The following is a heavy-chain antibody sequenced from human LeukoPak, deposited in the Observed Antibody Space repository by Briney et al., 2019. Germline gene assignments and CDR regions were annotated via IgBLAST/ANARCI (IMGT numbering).Heavy chain of an antibody. Sequence: SETLSLTCTVSGGSINSYYWGWVRQPPGEGLEWIGYIYYSGSTNYNPSLKSRVTMSVDTSKNQFSLKLSSVTAADTAVYYCARGGGSYYADYWGQGTLVTVSS. CDR2: IYYSGST. V-gene: IGHV4-59*01. CDR3: ARGGGSYYADY. CDR1: GGSINSYY. D-gene: IGHD1-26*01. J-gene: IGHJ4*02.